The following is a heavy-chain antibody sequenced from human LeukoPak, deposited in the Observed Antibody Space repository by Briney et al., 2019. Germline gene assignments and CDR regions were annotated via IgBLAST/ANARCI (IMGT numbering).Heavy chain of an antibody. V-gene: IGHV3-21*01. J-gene: IGHJ6*02. CDR1: GFIFSNYN. CDR2: ISSSSSYI. Sequence: GGSLRLSCAASGFIFSNYNMNWVRQAPGKGLEWVSSISSSSSYIDYADSVKGRFTISRDNAKNSLYLQMNSLRAEDTAVYYCARDKWGLYSITMVRGVKEPGAYGMDVWGQGTTVTVSS. CDR3: ARDKWGLYSITMVRGVKEPGAYGMDV. D-gene: IGHD3-10*01.